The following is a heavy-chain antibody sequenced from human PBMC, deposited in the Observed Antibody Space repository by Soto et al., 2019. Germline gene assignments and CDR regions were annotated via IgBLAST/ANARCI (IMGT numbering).Heavy chain of an antibody. CDR2: ISAYNGKT. V-gene: IGHV1-18*01. D-gene: IGHD4-17*01. Sequence: QVQLVQSGAEVKKPGASVKVSCKASGYTFTSYGISWVRQAPGQGLEGVGWISAYNGKTNYAQKLQGRVTMTTDTSASTASMVLRSLRSDDTAVYYCAGPDYGDSRGAFDIWGQGTMVTVSS. CDR1: GYTFTSYG. J-gene: IGHJ3*02. CDR3: AGPDYGDSRGAFDI.